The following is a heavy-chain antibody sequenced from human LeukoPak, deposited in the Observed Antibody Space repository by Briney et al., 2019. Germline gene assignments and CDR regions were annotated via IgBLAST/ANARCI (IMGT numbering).Heavy chain of an antibody. CDR3: VRDRGFGADDY. V-gene: IGHV3-7*01. CDR1: GFTFSSYW. D-gene: IGHD3-10*01. J-gene: IGHJ4*02. CDR2: IRQDGGAM. Sequence: GGSLRLSCAASGFTFSSYWMSWVREAPGKGLEGVANIRQDGGAMSYMDPVKGRFTISRDNAKNSLYLKMSSLRAEDRAGYYGVRDRGFGADDYWGQGTLVTVSS.